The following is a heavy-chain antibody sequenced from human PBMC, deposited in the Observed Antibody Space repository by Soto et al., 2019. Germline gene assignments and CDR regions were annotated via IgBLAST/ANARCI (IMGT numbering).Heavy chain of an antibody. J-gene: IGHJ4*02. V-gene: IGHV4-39*01. CDR1: GGSISSSSYY. D-gene: IGHD4-17*01. CDR2: IYYSGST. CDR3: ARYGDYVHTRDY. Sequence: SETLSLTCTVSGGSISSSSYYWGWIRQPPGKGLEWIGSIYYSGSTYYNPSLKSRVTISVDTSKNQFSLKLSSVTAADTAVYYCARYGDYVHTRDYWGQGTLVTVSS.